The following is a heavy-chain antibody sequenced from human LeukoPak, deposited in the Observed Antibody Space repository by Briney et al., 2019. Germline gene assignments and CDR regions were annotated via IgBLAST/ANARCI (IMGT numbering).Heavy chain of an antibody. J-gene: IGHJ4*02. D-gene: IGHD4-11*01. CDR1: GGSISSSSYY. CDR3: ARLRTVTTFYFDY. Sequence: PSETLSLTCTVSGGSISSSSYYWGWIRQPPGKGLEWIGSIYHSGSTYYNPSLKSRVTISVDTSKNQFSLKLSSVTAADTAVYYCARLRTVTTFYFDYWGQGTLVTVSS. V-gene: IGHV4-39*07. CDR2: IYHSGST.